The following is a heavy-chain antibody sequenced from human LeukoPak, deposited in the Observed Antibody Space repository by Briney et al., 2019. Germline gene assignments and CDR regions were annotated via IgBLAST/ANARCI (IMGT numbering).Heavy chain of an antibody. CDR2: ISAYNGNT. Sequence: GASVKVSCKASGYTFTSYGISWVRQAPGQGLEWMGWISAYNGNTNYAQKLQGRVTMTEDTSTDTAYMELSSLRSEDTAVYYCATDSPIEGFGDRKKNWFDPWGQGPLVTVSS. D-gene: IGHD3-16*01. V-gene: IGHV1-18*01. J-gene: IGHJ5*02. CDR1: GYTFTSYG. CDR3: ATDSPIEGFGDRKKNWFDP.